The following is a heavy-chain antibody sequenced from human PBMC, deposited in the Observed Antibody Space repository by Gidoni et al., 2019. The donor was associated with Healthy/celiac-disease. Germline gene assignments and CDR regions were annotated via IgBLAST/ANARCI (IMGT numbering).Heavy chain of an antibody. CDR2: IYSGGST. D-gene: IGHD2-15*01. CDR1: GFTVSSNY. J-gene: IGHJ3*02. V-gene: IGHV3-66*01. CDR3: ARDIVVVVAAGDDAFDI. Sequence: EVQLVVSVGGLVQRGGSLSLSCAASGFTVSSNYMSWVRQAPGRVLEWVSVIYSGGSTYYADSVKGRFTISRDNSKNTLYLQRNSLSAEDTAVYYCARDIVVVVAAGDDAFDIWGQGTMVTVSS.